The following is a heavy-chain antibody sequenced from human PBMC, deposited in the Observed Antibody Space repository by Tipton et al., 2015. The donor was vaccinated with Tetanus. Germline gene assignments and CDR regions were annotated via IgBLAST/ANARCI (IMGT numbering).Heavy chain of an antibody. J-gene: IGHJ2*01. CDR3: ARRLGPYTGDQIWHFDL. CDR2: IYPGDSDT. CDR1: GYSFNIYW. D-gene: IGHD7-27*01. Sequence: LVMQSGAEVKKPGESLKISCKGSGYSFNIYWIAWVRQMPGKGLEWMGIIYPGDSDTTYSPSFEGQVTISADKSITTAYLQWSSLKASDTAMYYCARRLGPYTGDQIWHFDLWGRGTMVTVSS. V-gene: IGHV5-51*01.